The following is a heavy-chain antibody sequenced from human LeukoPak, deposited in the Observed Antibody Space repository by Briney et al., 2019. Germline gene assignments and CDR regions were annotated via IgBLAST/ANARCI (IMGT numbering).Heavy chain of an antibody. D-gene: IGHD3-10*01. J-gene: IGHJ5*02. CDR2: MNPNSGNT. V-gene: IGHV1-8*03. CDR3: ARAPYYYGSGSSGWFDP. CDR1: GYTFTSYD. Sequence: ASVKVSCKASGYTFTSYDINWVRQATGQGLEWMGWMNPNSGNTGYAQKFQGRVTITRNTSISAAYMELSRLRSDDTAVYYCARAPYYYGSGSSGWFDPWGQGTLVTVSS.